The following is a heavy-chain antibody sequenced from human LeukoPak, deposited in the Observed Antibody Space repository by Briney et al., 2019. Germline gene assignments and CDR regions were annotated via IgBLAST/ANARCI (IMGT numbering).Heavy chain of an antibody. CDR2: ISYDGSNE. D-gene: IGHD1-26*01. J-gene: IGHJ5*02. V-gene: IGHV3-30-3*01. CDR3: ARDGASLNWFDP. Sequence: GGSLRLSCAASGFTFSSYTMHWVRQAPGKGLEWVAVISYDGSNEYYADSVKGRFTISRDNSKNTLYLQMNRLRAEDTAVYYCARDGASLNWFDPWGQGTLVTVSS. CDR1: GFTFSSYT.